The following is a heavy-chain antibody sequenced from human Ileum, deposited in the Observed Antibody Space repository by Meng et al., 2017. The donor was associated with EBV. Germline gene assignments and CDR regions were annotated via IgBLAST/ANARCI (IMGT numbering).Heavy chain of an antibody. CDR3: ARDLFWNQADY. D-gene: IGHD1-14*01. V-gene: IGHV3-74*01. J-gene: IGHJ4*02. CDR2: IHADGSVT. Sequence: EVQLGESGGGLVQPGGSLRLSCATSGFIFSNYWMHWVRQAPGKGLVWVSRIHADGSVTNYADSVKGRFTISRDNAKNTLYLQMNSLRAEDTAVYYCARDLFWNQADYWGQGTLVTVSS. CDR1: GFIFSNYW.